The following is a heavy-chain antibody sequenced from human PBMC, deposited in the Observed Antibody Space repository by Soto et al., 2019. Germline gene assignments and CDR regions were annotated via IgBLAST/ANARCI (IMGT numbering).Heavy chain of an antibody. D-gene: IGHD1-7*01. V-gene: IGHV4-4*02. Sequence: SETLSLTCAVSGGSFTSNNWWTWVRQPPGQGLEWIGEIYRTGSTNYNPSLKSRVTISLDKSENQFSLKVTSLTAADTAVYYCASRDPGTSVDYWGQGTLVTLSS. CDR3: ASRDPGTSVDY. CDR2: IYRTGST. J-gene: IGHJ4*02. CDR1: GGSFTSNNW.